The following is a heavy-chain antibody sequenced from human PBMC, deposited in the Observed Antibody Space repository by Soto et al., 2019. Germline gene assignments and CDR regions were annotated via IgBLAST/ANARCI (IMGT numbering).Heavy chain of an antibody. D-gene: IGHD6-25*01. CDR1: GYTFSNYN. CDR2: MNPDSGNT. CDR3: AREAATDPSFYYPYMDV. V-gene: IGHV1-8*01. J-gene: IGHJ6*03. Sequence: QEQLVQSGAEVKKPGAPVKVSCKASGYTFSNYNINWVRQASGQGLEWMGWMNPDSGNTGYAEKFQGRVTMTKNSSISTAYMELCGLRSEDTAVYYCAREAATDPSFYYPYMDVWGKGTTVTVSS.